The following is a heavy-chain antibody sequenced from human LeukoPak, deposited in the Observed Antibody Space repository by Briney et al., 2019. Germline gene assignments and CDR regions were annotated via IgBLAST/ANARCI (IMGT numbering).Heavy chain of an antibody. D-gene: IGHD7-27*01. CDR3: AKPFSWGPNRFFDY. V-gene: IGHV3-30-3*01. Sequence: PGGSLRLSCAASGFTFSSYAMHWVRQPPGRGLEWLTVISNDGSTKYYADSVRGRFTISRDNSKNTLYLQINGLSLDDTAVYYCAKPFSWGPNRFFDYWGQGTLVTVSS. CDR2: ISNDGSTK. CDR1: GFTFSSYA. J-gene: IGHJ4*02.